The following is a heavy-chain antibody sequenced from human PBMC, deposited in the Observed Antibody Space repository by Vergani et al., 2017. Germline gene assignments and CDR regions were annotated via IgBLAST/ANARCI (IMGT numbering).Heavy chain of an antibody. D-gene: IGHD2-2*01. Sequence: QITLKESGPTLVKPTQTLTLTCTFSGFSLSTSGVGVGWIRQPPGKALEWLALIYWNDDKRYSPSLKSRLTITKDTSKNQVVLTMTNMDPVDTATYYCAHSLRPSSYYYYHYYMDVWGKGTTLTVSS. J-gene: IGHJ6*03. CDR1: GFSLSTSGVG. CDR2: IYWNDDK. V-gene: IGHV2-5*01. CDR3: AHSLRPSSYYYYHYYMDV.